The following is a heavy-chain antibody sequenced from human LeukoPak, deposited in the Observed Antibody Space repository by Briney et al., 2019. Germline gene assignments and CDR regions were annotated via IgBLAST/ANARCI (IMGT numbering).Heavy chain of an antibody. CDR3: ARQTVDTAMVGAFDI. CDR1: GFTFSDYY. V-gene: IGHV3-11*01. CDR2: ISSSGSTI. Sequence: GGSLRLSCAASGFTFSDYYTSWIRQAPGKGLEWVSYISSSGSTIYYADSVKGRFTISRDNAKNSLYLQMNSLRAEDTAVYYCARQTVDTAMVGAFDIWGQGTMVTVSS. D-gene: IGHD5-18*01. J-gene: IGHJ3*02.